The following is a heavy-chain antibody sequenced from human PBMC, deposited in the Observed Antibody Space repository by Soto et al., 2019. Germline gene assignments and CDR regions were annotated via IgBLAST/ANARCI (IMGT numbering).Heavy chain of an antibody. J-gene: IGHJ4*02. V-gene: IGHV4-59*01. CDR1: GGSISSYY. CDR2: IYYSGST. D-gene: IGHD4-17*01. CDR3: ARRYGASFDY. Sequence: QVQLQESGPGLVKPSETLSLTCTVSGGSISSYYWSWIRQPPGKGLEWIGYIYYSGSTNYNPSLXXRXPXSVDTSKNQFSLKLSSVTAADTAVYYCARRYGASFDYWGQGTLVTVSS.